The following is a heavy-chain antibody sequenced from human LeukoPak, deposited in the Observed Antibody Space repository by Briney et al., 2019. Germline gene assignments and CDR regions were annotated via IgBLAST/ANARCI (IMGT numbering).Heavy chain of an antibody. CDR2: FDPEDGET. CDR1: GYSLTELS. CDR3: ATELGYCSSTSCS. V-gene: IGHV1-24*01. Sequence: GASVKVSCKVSGYSLTELSMHWVRQAPGKGLEWMGSFDPEDGETIYAQMFQGRVTMTEDISTDTAYMELSSLRSEDTAVYYCATELGYCSSTSCSWGQGTLVTVSS. D-gene: IGHD2-2*01. J-gene: IGHJ4*02.